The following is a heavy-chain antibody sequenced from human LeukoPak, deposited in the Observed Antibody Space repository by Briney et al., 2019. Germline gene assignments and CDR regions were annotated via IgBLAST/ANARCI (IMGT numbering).Heavy chain of an antibody. V-gene: IGHV2-70*01. CDR2: IDRDDNK. D-gene: IGHD6-19*01. CDR3: ARVMRDTSDWYLFDH. J-gene: IGHJ4*02. CDR1: GFPLRTNGMC. Sequence: SGPTLVNPTQTLTLTCTFSGFPLRTNGMCVSWIRQPPGKALEWLALIDRDDNKYYGTSVKTRFIISKDTSKNQVVLTMTNMDPADTATYFCARVMRDTSDWYLFDHWGQGTLVTVSS.